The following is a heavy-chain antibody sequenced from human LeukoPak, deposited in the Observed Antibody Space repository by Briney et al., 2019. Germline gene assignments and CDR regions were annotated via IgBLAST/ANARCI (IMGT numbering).Heavy chain of an antibody. J-gene: IGHJ4*02. V-gene: IGHV4-34*01. CDR1: GGSFSGYY. Sequence: SETLSLTCAVYGGSFSGYYWSWIRQPPGKGLEWIGEINHSGSTNYNPSLKSRVTISVDTSKNQFSLKLSSVTAADTAVYYCARVPYYFDYWGQGTLVTVSS. CDR2: INHSGST. D-gene: IGHD2-2*01. CDR3: ARVPYYFDY.